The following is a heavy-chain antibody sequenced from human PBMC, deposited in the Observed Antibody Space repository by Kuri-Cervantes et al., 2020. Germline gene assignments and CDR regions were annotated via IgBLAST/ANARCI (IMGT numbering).Heavy chain of an antibody. D-gene: IGHD5-18*01. CDR1: GFTFSSYC. CDR3: ARVAAIGKPFDY. Sequence: GESLKISCAVSGFTFSSYCMNWVRQAPGKGLEWVSSIGSSSSYIYYADSVKGRFTISRDSAKNSLYLKMKSLRAEDKAVYYCARVAAIGKPFDYWGQGTLVTVSS. J-gene: IGHJ4*02. CDR2: IGSSSSYI. V-gene: IGHV3-21*01.